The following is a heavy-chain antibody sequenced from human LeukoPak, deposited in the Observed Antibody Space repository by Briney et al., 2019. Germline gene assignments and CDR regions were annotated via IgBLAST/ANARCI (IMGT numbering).Heavy chain of an antibody. V-gene: IGHV1-8*03. CDR3: ARDGYGSGKGYFDY. J-gene: IGHJ4*02. CDR2: LNPNSGNT. D-gene: IGHD3-10*01. Sequence: ASVKVSCKASGYTFTSYGISWMRQATGQGLEWMGWLNPNSGNTGYAQKFQGRVTITRNTSISTAYMELRSLRSDDTAVYYCARDGYGSGKGYFDYWGQGTLVTVSS. CDR1: GYTFTSYG.